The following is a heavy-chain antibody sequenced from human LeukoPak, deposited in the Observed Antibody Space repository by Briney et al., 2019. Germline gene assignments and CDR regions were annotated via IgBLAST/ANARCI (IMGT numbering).Heavy chain of an antibody. CDR2: ISYDGSNK. CDR1: GFTFSSYG. V-gene: IGHV3-30*18. Sequence: GRSLRLSCAASGFTFSSYGMHWVRQAPGKGLEWAAVISYDGSNKYYADSVKGRFTISRDNSKNTLYLQMNSLRAEDTAVYYCAKDGRTYYYDSSGPMDFDYWGQGTLVTVSS. D-gene: IGHD3-22*01. J-gene: IGHJ4*02. CDR3: AKDGRTYYYDSSGPMDFDY.